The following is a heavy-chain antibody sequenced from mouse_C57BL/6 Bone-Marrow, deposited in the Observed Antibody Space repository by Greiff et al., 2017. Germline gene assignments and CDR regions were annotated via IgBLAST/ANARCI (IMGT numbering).Heavy chain of an antibody. J-gene: IGHJ3*01. CDR2: IDPSDSYT. Sequence: QVQLQQPGAELVKPGASVKLSCKASGYTFTSYWMQWVKQRPGQGLEWIGEIDPSDSYTNYNQKFKGKATLTVDTSSSTAYMQLSSLTSEDSAVCYCAGYGFACWGKGTLVTVSA. D-gene: IGHD2-2*01. CDR1: GYTFTSYW. CDR3: AGYGFAC. V-gene: IGHV1-50*01.